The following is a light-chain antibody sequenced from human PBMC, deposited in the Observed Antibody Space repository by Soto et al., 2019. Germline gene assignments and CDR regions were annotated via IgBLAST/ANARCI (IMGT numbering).Light chain of an antibody. CDR3: QQYENLPT. J-gene: IGKJ5*01. CDR1: QNINNY. Sequence: DIQMTQSPSSLSASVADRVIITCQAIQNINNYLNWYQQKPGRAPKLLIYDASNLEAGVPSRFRGSGSGTDFTFTISRLQPEDIATYYCQQYENLPTFGQGTLLEIK. CDR2: DAS. V-gene: IGKV1-33*01.